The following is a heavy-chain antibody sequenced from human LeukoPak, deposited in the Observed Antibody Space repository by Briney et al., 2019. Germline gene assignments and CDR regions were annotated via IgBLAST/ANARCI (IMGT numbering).Heavy chain of an antibody. Sequence: RGSLRLSCAASGFTFKLYWMHWVRQVPGKRPVWVSRINDDGSDTVYADSVRGRFTISRDDAKNTVYLQMNNLRAEDTAVYHCVRGGPSTWSWGQGTLVTVSS. CDR3: VRGGPSTWS. CDR1: GFTFKLYW. V-gene: IGHV3-74*01. CDR2: INDDGSDT. J-gene: IGHJ5*02. D-gene: IGHD2-15*01.